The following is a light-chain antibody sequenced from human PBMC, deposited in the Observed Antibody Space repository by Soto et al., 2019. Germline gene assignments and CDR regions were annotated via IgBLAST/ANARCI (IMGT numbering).Light chain of an antibody. CDR1: SSNIGSYP. CDR3: AAWDASLSGHV. J-gene: IGLJ1*01. V-gene: IGLV1-47*02. CDR2: SDD. Sequence: QSALTQSPSASGPPGQRVTISCYGSSSNIGSYPVYWYQQLPGTAPKLLINSDDQRPPGVPDRFSASKSGTSASLAISGLRSEDEADYYCAAWDASLSGHVFGAGTKVTVL.